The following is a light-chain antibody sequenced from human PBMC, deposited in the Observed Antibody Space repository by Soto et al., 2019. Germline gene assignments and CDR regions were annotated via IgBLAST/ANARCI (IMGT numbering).Light chain of an antibody. CDR2: DNN. V-gene: IGLV1-51*01. Sequence: QSVLTQPPSASGTPGLRVTFSCSGSSSNIGNNYVSWYQQLPGTAPKLLIYDNNKRPSGIPDRFSGSKSGTSGTLDITGLQTGDEADYYCATWDGSLPGEVFGGGTKLTVL. J-gene: IGLJ2*01. CDR3: ATWDGSLPGEV. CDR1: SSNIGNNY.